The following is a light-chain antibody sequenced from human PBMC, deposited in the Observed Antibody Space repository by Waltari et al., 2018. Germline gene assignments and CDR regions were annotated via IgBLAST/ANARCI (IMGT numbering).Light chain of an antibody. J-gene: IGLJ3*02. Sequence: QPVLTQPPSSSASPGESARLTCTLPNDTNVGSKNIYWYLQKPWSPPRYPIYSYYDADKRQGSGVPSRFSGSKDASANTGILLISGVQSEDEADYYCMIWPSNASVMFGGGTKLTVL. CDR3: MIWPSNASVM. CDR2: SYYDADK. CDR1: NDTNVGSKN. V-gene: IGLV5-37*01.